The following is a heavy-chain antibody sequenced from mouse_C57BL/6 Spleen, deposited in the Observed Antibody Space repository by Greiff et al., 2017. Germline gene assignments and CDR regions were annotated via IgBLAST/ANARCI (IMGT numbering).Heavy chain of an antibody. CDR1: EYEFPSHD. D-gene: IGHD4-1*01. Sequence: EVKLVESGGGLVQPGASLQLSCESNEYEFPSHDMSWVRRTPEKRLELVAAINSDGGSTYYPDTMERRFIISRDNTKKTLYLQMSSLRSEDTALYYCAKQNWDGGFAYWGQGTLVTVSA. CDR3: AKQNWDGGFAY. V-gene: IGHV5-2*01. CDR2: INSDGGST. J-gene: IGHJ3*01.